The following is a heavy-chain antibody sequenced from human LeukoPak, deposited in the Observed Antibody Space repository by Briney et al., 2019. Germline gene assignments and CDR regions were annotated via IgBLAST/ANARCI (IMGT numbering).Heavy chain of an antibody. D-gene: IGHD5-12*01. CDR1: GGTFSSYA. Sequence: GASVKVSCKASGGTFSSYAISWVRQAPRQGLEWMGGIIPIFGTANYAQKFQGRVTITADESTSTAYMELSSLRSEDTAVYYCARVRYSGYDWVFDYWGQGTLVTVSS. CDR2: IIPIFGTA. J-gene: IGHJ4*02. V-gene: IGHV1-69*01. CDR3: ARVRYSGYDWVFDY.